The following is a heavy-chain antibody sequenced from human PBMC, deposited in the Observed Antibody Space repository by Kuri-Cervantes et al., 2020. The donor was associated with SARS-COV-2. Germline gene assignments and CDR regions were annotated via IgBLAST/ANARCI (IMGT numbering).Heavy chain of an antibody. Sequence: SETLSLTCTVSGGSISSYYWSWIRQPPGKGLEWIGYIYYSGSTNYNPSLKSRVTISVDTSKNQFSLKLSSVTAADTAVYYCARRGLGYCSSTSCYSAFDYWGQGTLVTVSS. CDR2: IYYSGST. CDR1: GGSISSYY. CDR3: ARRGLGYCSSTSCYSAFDY. V-gene: IGHV4-59*01. J-gene: IGHJ4*02. D-gene: IGHD2-2*02.